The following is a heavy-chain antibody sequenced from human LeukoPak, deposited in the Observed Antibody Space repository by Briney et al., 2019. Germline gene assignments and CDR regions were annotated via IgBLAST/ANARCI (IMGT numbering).Heavy chain of an antibody. V-gene: IGHV3-72*01. Sequence: PGGSLRLSCAGSRFILSDHYMDWVRQAPGKGLEWVGRTRNKRNSYTTQYAASVKGRFTISIDESKNSPFLQMNSLNSEDTAVYYCASTSMGRWSEGLAYWGQGTLVTVSS. J-gene: IGHJ4*02. D-gene: IGHD2-15*01. CDR2: TRNKRNSYTT. CDR1: RFILSDHY. CDR3: ASTSMGRWSEGLAY.